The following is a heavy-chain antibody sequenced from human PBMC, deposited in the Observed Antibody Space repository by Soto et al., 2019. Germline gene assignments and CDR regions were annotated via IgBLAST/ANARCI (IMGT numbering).Heavy chain of an antibody. Sequence: SGPTLGNATQTLTLTCTFSGFSLSTTGVGVSWIRQPPGKALEWLALIYWHDDKRYSPSLRSRLTITKDTSKNQVVLTMTNMDPVDTATYYCAHRGGAAVGLYYFDYWGQGALVTVSS. CDR3: AHRGGAAVGLYYFDY. J-gene: IGHJ4*02. D-gene: IGHD6-13*01. V-gene: IGHV2-5*01. CDR2: IYWHDDK. CDR1: GFSLSTTGVG.